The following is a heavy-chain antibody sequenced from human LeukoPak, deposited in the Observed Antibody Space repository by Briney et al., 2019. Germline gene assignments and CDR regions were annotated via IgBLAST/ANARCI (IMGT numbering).Heavy chain of an antibody. Sequence: GGSLRLSCAASGSTFSSFEMNWVRQAPGKGLEWVSSISISSNYIYYADSVKGRFTISRDNAKNSLYLQVNSLRAEDTAVYYCARGSRFGVVGRDAFDIWGQGTVVTVSS. V-gene: IGHV3-21*01. CDR3: ARGSRFGVVGRDAFDI. CDR1: GSTFSSFE. CDR2: ISISSNYI. J-gene: IGHJ3*02. D-gene: IGHD3-3*01.